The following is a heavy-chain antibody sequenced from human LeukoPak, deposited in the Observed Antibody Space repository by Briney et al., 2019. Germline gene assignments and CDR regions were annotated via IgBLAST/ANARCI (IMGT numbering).Heavy chain of an antibody. Sequence: SGTLSLTCTVSGGSISSYYWSWIRQPPGKGLEWIGYIYYSGSTNYNPSLKSRVTISVDTSKNQFSLKLSSVTAADTAVYYCARRTPHYYMDVWGKGTTVTVSS. J-gene: IGHJ6*03. CDR1: GGSISSYY. V-gene: IGHV4-59*01. CDR2: IYYSGST. CDR3: ARRTPHYYMDV.